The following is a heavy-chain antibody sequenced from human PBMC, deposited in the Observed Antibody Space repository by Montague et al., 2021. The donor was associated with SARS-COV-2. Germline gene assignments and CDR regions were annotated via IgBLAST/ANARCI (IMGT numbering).Heavy chain of an antibody. Sequence: SLRLSCAASGFPFSSYAMSWVRQASGKGLEWVSTFTGGSGGSTYYANSVKGRFTISRDSSKNTLYLQMNNLRAEDTAVYYCAKDRWGVPGPLDPFDYWGQGTLVTVSS. J-gene: IGHJ4*02. D-gene: IGHD3-10*01. CDR1: GFPFSSYA. V-gene: IGHV3-23*01. CDR2: FTGGSGGST. CDR3: AKDRWGVPGPLDPFDY.